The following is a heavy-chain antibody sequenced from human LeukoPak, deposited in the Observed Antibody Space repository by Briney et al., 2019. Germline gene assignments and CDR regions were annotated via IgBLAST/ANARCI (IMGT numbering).Heavy chain of an antibody. V-gene: IGHV3-21*01. CDR2: ISSRSSYI. CDR1: GFTFSTCS. J-gene: IGHJ3*02. Sequence: GGSLRLSCAASGFTFSTCSMNWVRQAPGKGLEWVSSISSRSSYIYYADSVKGRFTISRDNSKNTLYLQMNSLRAEDTAVYYCAKERWSGYLNDAFDIWGQGTMVTVSS. CDR3: AKERWSGYLNDAFDI. D-gene: IGHD3-3*01.